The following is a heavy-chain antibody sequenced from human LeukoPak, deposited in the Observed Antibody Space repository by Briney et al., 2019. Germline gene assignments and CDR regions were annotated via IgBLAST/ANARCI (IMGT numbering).Heavy chain of an antibody. D-gene: IGHD2-15*01. V-gene: IGHV4-4*07. Sequence: SETLSLTCTVSGGSISSYYWSWIRQPAGKGLEWIGRIYTSGSTNYNPSLKSRVTMSVDTSKNQFSLTLSSVTAADTAVYYCAREVPRYCSGGSCLRNAFDIWGQGTMVTVSS. CDR2: IYTSGST. J-gene: IGHJ3*02. CDR1: GGSISSYY. CDR3: AREVPRYCSGGSCLRNAFDI.